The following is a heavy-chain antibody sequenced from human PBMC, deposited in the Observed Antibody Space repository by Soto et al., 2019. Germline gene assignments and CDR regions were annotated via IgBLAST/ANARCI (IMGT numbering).Heavy chain of an antibody. CDR1: GGSMNTYY. CDR2: IYSSGST. V-gene: IGHV4-59*01. Sequence: PSETLSLTCSVSGGSMNTYYWSWIRQPPGKGLEWIGYIYSSGSTNYKLSLKSRVVFSVDTSKNQFSLKLSSVTAADTAVYYCAGGSGNPFDYWGQGTLVTVSS. J-gene: IGHJ4*02. D-gene: IGHD2-15*01. CDR3: AGGSGNPFDY.